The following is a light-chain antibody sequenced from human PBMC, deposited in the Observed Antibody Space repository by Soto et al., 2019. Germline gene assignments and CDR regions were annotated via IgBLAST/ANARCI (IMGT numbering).Light chain of an antibody. CDR3: CSSEVGTTYV. V-gene: IGLV2-23*01. CDR2: EGN. Sequence: QSALTQPASVSGSPGQSITISCTGTSSDVGSYNLVSWYQQHPGKAPKLMIYEGNKRPSGVSNRFSGSKSGNTASLTISGLQADDEADYYCCSSEVGTTYVFGTGTKVTVL. CDR1: SSDVGSYNL. J-gene: IGLJ1*01.